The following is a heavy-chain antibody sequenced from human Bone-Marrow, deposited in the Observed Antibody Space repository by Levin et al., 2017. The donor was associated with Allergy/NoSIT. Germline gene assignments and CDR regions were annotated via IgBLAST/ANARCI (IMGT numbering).Heavy chain of an antibody. CDR1: TLTFTNYW. V-gene: IGHV3-7*01. CDR3: ATTPIFGVARDAFDI. J-gene: IGHJ3*02. CDR2: IKQDGSEK. D-gene: IGHD3-3*01. Sequence: RGESLKIPCVASTLTFTNYWMNWVRQAPGKGLEWVANIKQDGSEKYYVDSVKGRFTISRDNAKNSLYLQMNSLRAEDTAVYYCATTPIFGVARDAFDIWGQGTMVTVSS.